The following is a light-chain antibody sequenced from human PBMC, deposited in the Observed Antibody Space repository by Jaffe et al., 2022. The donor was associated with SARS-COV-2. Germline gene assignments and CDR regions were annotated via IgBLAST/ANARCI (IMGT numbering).Light chain of an antibody. CDR1: QSISGY. J-gene: IGKJ2*01. CDR3: QQRSIWRPAYT. V-gene: IGKV3-11*01. Sequence: EIVLTQSPATLSLSPGERATLSCRASQSISGYLAWYQQKPGQAPRLLIYDASTRAPGIPARFSGGGSETDFTLTISSLEPEDFAVYYCQQRSIWRPAYTFGQGTKLEIK. CDR2: DAS.